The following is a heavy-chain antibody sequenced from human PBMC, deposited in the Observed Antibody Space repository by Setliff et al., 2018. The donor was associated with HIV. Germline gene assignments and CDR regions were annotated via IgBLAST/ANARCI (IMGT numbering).Heavy chain of an antibody. J-gene: IGHJ6*02. CDR2: IWYDGSNK. V-gene: IGHV3-33*01. CDR1: GFTFSSYG. D-gene: IGHD1-1*01. CDR3: ATRVTDDDFYYYYYGMDV. Sequence: GGSLRLSCAASGFTFSSYGMHWVRQAPGKGLEWVAVIWYDGSNKYYVDSVKGRFTISRENARNSLYLQMNSLRAEDTAVYYCATRVTDDDFYYYYYGMDVWGQGTTVTVSS.